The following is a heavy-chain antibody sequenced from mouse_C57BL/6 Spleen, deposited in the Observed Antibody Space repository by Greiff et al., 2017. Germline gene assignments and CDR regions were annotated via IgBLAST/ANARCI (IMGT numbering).Heavy chain of an antibody. CDR2: IDPENGDT. CDR3: TTWVRYYGSSYDAMDY. Sequence: VQLQQSGAELVRPGASVKLSCTASGFNIKDDYMPWVKQRPEQGLEWIGWIDPENGDTEYASTFQGKATITADTSSNTAYLHLSSLTSEDTDVYYCTTWVRYYGSSYDAMDYWGQGTSVTVSS. D-gene: IGHD1-1*01. CDR1: GFNIKDDY. J-gene: IGHJ4*01. V-gene: IGHV14-4*01.